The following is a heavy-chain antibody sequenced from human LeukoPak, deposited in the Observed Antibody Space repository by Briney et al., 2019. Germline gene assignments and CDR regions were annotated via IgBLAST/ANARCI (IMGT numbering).Heavy chain of an antibody. CDR1: VYTFNGYY. J-gene: IGHJ4*02. Sequence: ASVKVSCKATVYTFNGYYIYWVRPAPGQGLEWMGWIDPYSGGTKSAQKFEGRVTLTRDTSISTAYMELHTLRSDDTAVYYCARDSDGELGPVWDYTSGDEYWGQGTLVTVSP. D-gene: IGHD5-12*01. CDR3: ARDSDGELGPVWDYTSGDEY. CDR2: IDPYSGGT. V-gene: IGHV1-2*02.